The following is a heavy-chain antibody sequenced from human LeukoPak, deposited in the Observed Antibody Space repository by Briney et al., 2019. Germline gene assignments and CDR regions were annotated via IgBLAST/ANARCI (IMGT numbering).Heavy chain of an antibody. J-gene: IGHJ4*02. CDR3: ARGGNYYDSSSYYYFDY. CDR2: VYASGTT. Sequence: SETLSLTCTVSGGSISSYYWSWIRQPAGKELEWIGRVYASGTTFYNPSLKSRVTMLVDTSKNQFSLKLNSVTAADTAVYYCARGGNYYDSSSYYYFDYWGQGTLVTVSS. CDR1: GGSISSYY. D-gene: IGHD3-22*01. V-gene: IGHV4-4*07.